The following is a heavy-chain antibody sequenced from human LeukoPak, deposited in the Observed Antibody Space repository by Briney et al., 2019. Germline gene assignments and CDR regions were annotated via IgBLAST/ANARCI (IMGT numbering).Heavy chain of an antibody. Sequence: ASVKVSCKASGYTFTSYGISWVRQAPGQGLEWMGWISAYNGNTNYAQKLQGRVTMTTDTSTSTAYMELRSLRSDDTAVYYCARRTMVRGVISRYYFDYWGQGTLVTVSS. CDR2: ISAYNGNT. D-gene: IGHD3-10*01. J-gene: IGHJ4*02. CDR1: GYTFTSYG. V-gene: IGHV1-18*01. CDR3: ARRTMVRGVISRYYFDY.